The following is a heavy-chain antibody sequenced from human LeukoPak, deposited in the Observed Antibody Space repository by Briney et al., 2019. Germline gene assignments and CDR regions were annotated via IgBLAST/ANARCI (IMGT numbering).Heavy chain of an antibody. CDR1: GFTFSDYY. V-gene: IGHV3-11*06. Sequence: PGGSLRLSCAASGFTFSDYYMSWIRQAPGKGLEWVSYISSSSSYTNYADSVKGRFTISRDNAKNSLYLQMNSLRAEDTAVYYCARRHSSSWYIDYWGQGTLVTVSS. J-gene: IGHJ4*02. D-gene: IGHD6-13*01. CDR3: ARRHSSSWYIDY. CDR2: ISSSSSYT.